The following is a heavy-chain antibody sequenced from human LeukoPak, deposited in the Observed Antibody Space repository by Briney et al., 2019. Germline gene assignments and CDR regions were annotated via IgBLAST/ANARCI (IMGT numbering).Heavy chain of an antibody. D-gene: IGHD3-3*01. V-gene: IGHV3-23*01. CDR2: ISASGGNQ. Sequence: PGGSLRLSCAASGFTFSSYPMSWVRQAPGKGLEWVSSISASGGNQYYADSVKGRFSISRDNSKNTLYLQMNSLRADDTAVYYCARGPGGDFWSGYLPYGMDVWGQGTTVTVSS. J-gene: IGHJ6*02. CDR3: ARGPGGDFWSGYLPYGMDV. CDR1: GFTFSSYP.